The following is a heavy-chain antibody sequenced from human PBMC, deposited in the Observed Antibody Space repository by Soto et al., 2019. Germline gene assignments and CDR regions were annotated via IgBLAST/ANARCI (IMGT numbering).Heavy chain of an antibody. CDR1: GFTFSGFW. D-gene: IGHD4-17*01. CDR2: ASPDGTTT. Sequence: EGALRLSCAASGFTFSGFWMHWVRQAPGKGLVWVSRASPDGTTTSHADSVKGRFTISRDNAKNTLYMQMNGLRAEDTAVYYCTRHGPGDYFLFDPWGQGTLVTVSS. J-gene: IGHJ5*02. CDR3: TRHGPGDYFLFDP. V-gene: IGHV3-74*01.